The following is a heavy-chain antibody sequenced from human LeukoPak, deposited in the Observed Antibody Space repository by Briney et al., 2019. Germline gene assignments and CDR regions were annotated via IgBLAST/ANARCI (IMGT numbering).Heavy chain of an antibody. CDR3: ARGGRGYSYALYYFDY. V-gene: IGHV3-33*01. CDR2: IWYDGSNK. J-gene: IGHJ4*02. Sequence: GGSLRLSCAASGFTFSSYGMHWVRQAPGKGLEWVAVIWYDGSNKYCADSVKGRFTISRDNSKNTLYLQMNSLRAEDTAVYYCARGGRGYSYALYYFDYWGQGTLVTVSS. D-gene: IGHD5-18*01. CDR1: GFTFSSYG.